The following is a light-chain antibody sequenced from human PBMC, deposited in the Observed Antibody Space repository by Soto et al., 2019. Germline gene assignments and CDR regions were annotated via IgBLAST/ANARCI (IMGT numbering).Light chain of an antibody. CDR2: GAS. CDR1: QSVSSN. Sequence: EIVMTQSPATLSVSPGVRATLSCRASQSVSSNLAWYQQKPGQAPRLLIYGASTRATGIPARFSGSGSGTEFTLTISSLQSEDFAVYYCQQYNNWPPYTFGQGTKLEMK. J-gene: IGKJ2*01. CDR3: QQYNNWPPYT. V-gene: IGKV3-15*01.